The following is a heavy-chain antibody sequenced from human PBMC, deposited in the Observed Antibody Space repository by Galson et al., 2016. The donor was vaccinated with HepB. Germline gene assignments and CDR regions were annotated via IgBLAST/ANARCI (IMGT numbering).Heavy chain of an antibody. CDR2: TYYMSKWYN. J-gene: IGHJ6*02. D-gene: IGHD3-10*01. V-gene: IGHV6-1*01. CDR1: GDSVSGNSAA. Sequence: CAISGDSVSGNSAAWNWIRQSPSGGLEWLGRTYYMSKWYNDYADSVKSRITINPDTANNQVSLQLSSVTPEDTAVYYCARVRGRGNNCGIDVWGQGTTVTVSS. CDR3: ARVRGRGNNCGIDV.